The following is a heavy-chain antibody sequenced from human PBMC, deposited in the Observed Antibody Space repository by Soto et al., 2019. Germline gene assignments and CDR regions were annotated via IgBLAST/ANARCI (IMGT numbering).Heavy chain of an antibody. CDR3: SRGTSIPASGDY. D-gene: IGHD6-6*01. CDR2: VSAYNGER. Sequence: ASVKVSCKASGYTFTNYGINWVLQAPGQGLEWLGWVSAYNGERRYAQRVQARVIMTTDTSTITAYMELRSLRSDDTAVYYCSRGTSIPASGDYWGQGTLVTVSS. J-gene: IGHJ4*01. CDR1: GYTFTNYG. V-gene: IGHV1-18*01.